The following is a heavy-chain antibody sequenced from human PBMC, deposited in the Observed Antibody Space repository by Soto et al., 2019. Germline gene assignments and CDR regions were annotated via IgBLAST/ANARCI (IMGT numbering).Heavy chain of an antibody. CDR3: ARGRDAGSQFFSPHEMDV. D-gene: IGHD1-1*01. J-gene: IGHJ6*02. CDR1: GYNFGAYY. V-gene: IGHV1-2*04. CDR2: LDPIPGGT. Sequence: ASVKVSCKASGYNFGAYYTYWVRQAPGSGLGWVWWLDPIPGGTDYEQRLRDWVTMTRDTSINTAHMELRRRRSDDTDIFFCARGRDAGSQFFSPHEMDVWGHGTRVNVS.